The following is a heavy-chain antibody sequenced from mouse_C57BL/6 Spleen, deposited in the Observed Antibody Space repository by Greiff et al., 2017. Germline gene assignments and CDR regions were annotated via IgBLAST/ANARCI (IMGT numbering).Heavy chain of an antibody. CDR3: ATYDYDASFAY. CDR1: GYTFTDYY. V-gene: IGHV1-26*01. D-gene: IGHD2-4*01. J-gene: IGHJ3*01. Sequence: VQLQQSGPELVKPGASVKISCKASGYTFTDYYMNWVKQSHGKSLEWIGDINPNNGGTSYNQKFKGKATLTVDKSSSTAYMELRSLTSEDSAVYYCATYDYDASFAYWGQGTLVTVSA. CDR2: INPNNGGT.